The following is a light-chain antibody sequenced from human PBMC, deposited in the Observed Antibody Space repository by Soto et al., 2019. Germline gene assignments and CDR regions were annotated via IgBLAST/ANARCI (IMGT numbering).Light chain of an antibody. CDR3: QQCYSTPLT. Sequence: DIQMTQSPSSLSASVGDRVTITCRASQSISSYLNWYQQKPGKAPKLLIYPASSLQSGVPSRFSGSGSATDFTLTISSLKHGDFATYYCQQCYSTPLTFGGGTKVEIK. J-gene: IGKJ4*01. CDR1: QSISSY. CDR2: PAS. V-gene: IGKV1-39*01.